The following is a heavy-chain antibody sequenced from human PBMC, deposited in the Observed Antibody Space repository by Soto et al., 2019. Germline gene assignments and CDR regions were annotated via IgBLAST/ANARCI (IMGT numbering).Heavy chain of an antibody. CDR2: ISYDGSNK. Sequence: QVQLVESGGGVVQPGRSLRLSCAASGFTFSSYGMHWVRQAPGKGLEWVAVISYDGSNKYYADSVKGRFTISRDNSKNXXYLQMNSLRAEDTAVYYCAKDRYGSGRHNYYGMDVWGQGTTVTVSS. V-gene: IGHV3-30*18. CDR3: AKDRYGSGRHNYYGMDV. CDR1: GFTFSSYG. J-gene: IGHJ6*02. D-gene: IGHD3-10*01.